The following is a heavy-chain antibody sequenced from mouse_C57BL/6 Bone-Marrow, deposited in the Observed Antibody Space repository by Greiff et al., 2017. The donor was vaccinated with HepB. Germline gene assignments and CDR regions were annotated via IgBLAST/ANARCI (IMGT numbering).Heavy chain of an antibody. Sequence: EVQRVESGEGLVKPGGSLKLSCAASGFTFSSYAMSWVRQTPEKRLEWVAYISSGGDYIYYADTVKGRFTISRDNARNTLYLQMSSLKSEDTAMYYCTRDLLWYYYAMDYWGQGTSVTVSS. CDR1: GFTFSSYA. CDR3: TRDLLWYYYAMDY. J-gene: IGHJ4*01. CDR2: ISSGGDYI. D-gene: IGHD2-1*01. V-gene: IGHV5-9-1*02.